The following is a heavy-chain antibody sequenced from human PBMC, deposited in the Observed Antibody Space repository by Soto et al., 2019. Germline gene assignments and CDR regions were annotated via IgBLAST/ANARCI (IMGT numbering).Heavy chain of an antibody. CDR1: GFTFSSYA. J-gene: IGHJ1*01. Sequence: EVQLLESGGGLVQPGGSLRLSCAASGFTFSSYAMTWVRQAPGKGLEWVSIISGSGGTTYYADSVKGRFTISRDNSKNTLYRQMNSLRADDTAVYYCAKEDNYYDSSGYYLEYFHHWGQGTLVTVSS. D-gene: IGHD3-22*01. CDR2: ISGSGGTT. V-gene: IGHV3-23*01. CDR3: AKEDNYYDSSGYYLEYFHH.